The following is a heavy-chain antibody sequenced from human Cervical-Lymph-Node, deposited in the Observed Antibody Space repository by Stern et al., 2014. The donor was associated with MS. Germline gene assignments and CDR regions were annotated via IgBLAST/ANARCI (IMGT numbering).Heavy chain of an antibody. CDR2: IYYSGST. Sequence: QVQLVESGPGLVKPSQTLSLTCTVSGGSISSGGYYWSWIRQHPGKGLEWSGYIYYSGSTYYNPSLKSRVTISVDTSKNQFSLKLSSVTAADTAMYYCARVSYDFWSGYYTVDYWGQGTLVTVSS. CDR1: GGSISSGGYY. CDR3: ARVSYDFWSGYYTVDY. D-gene: IGHD3-3*01. J-gene: IGHJ4*02. V-gene: IGHV4-31*03.